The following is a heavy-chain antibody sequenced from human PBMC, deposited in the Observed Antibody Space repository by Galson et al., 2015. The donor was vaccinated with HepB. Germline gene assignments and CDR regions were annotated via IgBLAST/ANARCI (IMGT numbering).Heavy chain of an antibody. J-gene: IGHJ6*04. Sequence: SLRLSCAVSGFTFSNYWMHWVRQAPGKGLEWVSHINNDGSDTNYADSVKGRFTISRDNAADTLFLQMNSLRAEDTAIYYCTRDSFRDFWTVPMDVWGKGTTVTVSS. V-gene: IGHV3-74*01. CDR3: TRDSFRDFWTVPMDV. CDR1: GFTFSNYW. D-gene: IGHD3/OR15-3a*01. CDR2: INNDGSDT.